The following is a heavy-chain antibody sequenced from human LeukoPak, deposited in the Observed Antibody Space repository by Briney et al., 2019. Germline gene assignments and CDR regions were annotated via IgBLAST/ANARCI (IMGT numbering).Heavy chain of an antibody. Sequence: GGSLRLSCAASGFPINSYTMNWVRQAPGKGLEWVSSISSSGIYIYYADSVKGRFTISRDNAKNSLYLQMNSLRAEDTAVYYCARQTTVTTDAWDGFDYWGQGTPVTVSS. CDR1: GFPINSYT. CDR3: ARQTTVTTDAWDGFDY. CDR2: ISSSGIYI. J-gene: IGHJ4*02. D-gene: IGHD4-17*01. V-gene: IGHV3-21*01.